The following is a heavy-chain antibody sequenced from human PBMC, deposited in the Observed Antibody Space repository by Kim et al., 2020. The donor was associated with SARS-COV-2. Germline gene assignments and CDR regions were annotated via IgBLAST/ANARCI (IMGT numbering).Heavy chain of an antibody. CDR1: GYNFPNYW. CDR2: IDPSDSYT. Sequence: GESLKISCKGSGYNFPNYWISWVRQMPGKGLEWMGRIDPSDSYTNYSPSFQGHVTLSVDKSISTAYLQWSSLRASDTAMYFCARQARFISSPNSDYWGRGTLVTVSS. J-gene: IGHJ4*02. CDR3: ARQARFISSPNSDY. V-gene: IGHV5-10-1*01. D-gene: IGHD3-10*01.